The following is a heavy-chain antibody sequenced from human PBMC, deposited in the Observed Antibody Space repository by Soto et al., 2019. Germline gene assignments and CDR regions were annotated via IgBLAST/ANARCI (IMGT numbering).Heavy chain of an antibody. D-gene: IGHD3-10*01. J-gene: IGHJ4*02. V-gene: IGHV3-30*18. CDR3: AKDALEGSEFDY. CDR2: ISYDGSNK. Sequence: QVQLVESGGGVVQPGRSLRLSCGASGFTFSSYGMHWVRQAPGKGLEWVAVISYDGSNKYYADSVKGRFTISRDNSKNTLYLQMNSLRAEDTAVYYCAKDALEGSEFDYWGQGTLVTVSS. CDR1: GFTFSSYG.